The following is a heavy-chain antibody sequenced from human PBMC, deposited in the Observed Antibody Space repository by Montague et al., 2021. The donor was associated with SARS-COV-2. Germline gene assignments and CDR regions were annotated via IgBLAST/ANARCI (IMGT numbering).Heavy chain of an antibody. Sequence: SLRLSCAASGFTFSSFAMHWVRQAPGKGLEWVAVIWYDGSNEYYADSVKGRFTISRDNSKNTVYLQINGLRLEDTAVYYCAKSAYSSSWYSDYWDQGTPVTVSS. J-gene: IGHJ4*02. V-gene: IGHV3-30-3*02. CDR3: AKSAYSSSWYSDY. CDR2: IWYDGSNE. CDR1: GFTFSSFA. D-gene: IGHD6-13*01.